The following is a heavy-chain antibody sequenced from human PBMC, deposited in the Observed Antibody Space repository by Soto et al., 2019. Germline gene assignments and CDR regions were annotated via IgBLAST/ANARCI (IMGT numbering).Heavy chain of an antibody. CDR2: SSGSGGST. CDR3: AKGPNRYEGSGYSNPDY. Sequence: GGSLRLSCAASGFTFSSYAMSWVRQAPGKGLEWVSASSGSGGSTYYADSVKGRFTISRDNSKNTLYLQMNSLRAEDTAVYYCAKGPNRYEGSGYSNPDYWGQGTLVTVSS. V-gene: IGHV3-23*01. D-gene: IGHD4-4*01. CDR1: GFTFSSYA. J-gene: IGHJ4*02.